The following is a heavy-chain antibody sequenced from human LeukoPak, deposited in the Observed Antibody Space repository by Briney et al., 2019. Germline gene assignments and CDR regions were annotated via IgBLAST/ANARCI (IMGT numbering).Heavy chain of an antibody. V-gene: IGHV1-69-2*01. CDR1: GYTFTDYY. J-gene: IGHJ4*02. Sequence: ASVKISCKVSGYTFTDYYMHWGQQAPGQGLEWMGLVDPEDGETTYAEKFQVRVTITADTSTDTAYMELSSLTSEDTAVNYCATSGALWFGESWGQGTLVTVSS. CDR2: VDPEDGET. D-gene: IGHD3-10*01. CDR3: ATSGALWFGES.